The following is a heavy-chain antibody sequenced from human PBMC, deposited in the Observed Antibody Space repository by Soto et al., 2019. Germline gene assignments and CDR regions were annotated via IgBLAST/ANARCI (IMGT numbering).Heavy chain of an antibody. CDR2: IYHSGST. CDR3: ARGYCSGGSCYHHY. V-gene: IGHV4-30-2*01. J-gene: IGHJ4*02. Sequence: QLQLQESGSGLVKPPQTLSLTCAVSGGSISSGGYSWSWIRQPPGKGLEWIGYIYHSGSTYYNPSLKSRVTISVDRSKNQFSLKLSSVTAADTAVYYCARGYCSGGSCYHHYWGQGTLVTVSS. CDR1: GGSISSGGYS. D-gene: IGHD2-15*01.